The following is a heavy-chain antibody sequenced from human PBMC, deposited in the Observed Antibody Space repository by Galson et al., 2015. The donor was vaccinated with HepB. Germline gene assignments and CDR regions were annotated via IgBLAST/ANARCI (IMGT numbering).Heavy chain of an antibody. V-gene: IGHV1-2*02. D-gene: IGHD7-27*01. CDR2: INPHSGGT. Sequence: SVKVSCKASGYTFTGYYIHWVRQVPGQGLEWMGWINPHSGGTNYAQKFQGRVTMTRDTSISTAYMELSSLRSDDTAVYYCARSSTGARGWFDPWGQGTLVAVSS. CDR3: ARSSTGARGWFDP. CDR1: GYTFTGYY. J-gene: IGHJ5*02.